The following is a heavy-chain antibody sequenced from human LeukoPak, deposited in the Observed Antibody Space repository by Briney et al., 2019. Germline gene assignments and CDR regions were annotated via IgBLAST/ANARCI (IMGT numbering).Heavy chain of an antibody. CDR2: INHSGST. CDR1: GGSFSGYY. J-gene: IGHJ5*02. Sequence: LETLSLTCAVYGGSFSGYYWSWIRQPPGKGLEWIGEINHSGSTNYNPSLKSRVTISVDTSKNQFSLKLSSVTAADTAVYYCARGLRSWFGELHCFLGLNWFDPWGQGTLVTVSS. CDR3: ARGLRSWFGELHCFLGLNWFDP. D-gene: IGHD3-10*01. V-gene: IGHV4-34*01.